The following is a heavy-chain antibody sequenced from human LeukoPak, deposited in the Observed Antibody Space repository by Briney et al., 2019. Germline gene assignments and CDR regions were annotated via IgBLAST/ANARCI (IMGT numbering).Heavy chain of an antibody. Sequence: SETLSLTCTVSGGSISSYYWSWIRQPPGKGLEWIGYIYYSGSTNYNPSLKSRVTISVDTSKNRFSLKLSSVTAADTAVYYCARDTSIFGVDNGVGAFDIWGQGTMVTVSS. CDR3: ARDTSIFGVDNGVGAFDI. J-gene: IGHJ3*02. D-gene: IGHD3-3*01. CDR2: IYYSGST. CDR1: GGSISSYY. V-gene: IGHV4-59*01.